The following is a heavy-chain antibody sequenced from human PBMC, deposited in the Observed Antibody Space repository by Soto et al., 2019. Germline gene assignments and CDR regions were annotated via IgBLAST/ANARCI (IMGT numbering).Heavy chain of an antibody. CDR2: INPILSMS. Sequence: GASVKVSCKASGYTFTSYTINWVRQAPGLGLEWVGRINPILSMSNYAQKFQGRVTMTADKSTNTAYMELRSLRSEDTAMYFCATSYGSGYRAFDSWGQGALVTVSS. CDR3: ATSYGSGYRAFDS. J-gene: IGHJ4*02. V-gene: IGHV1-69*02. D-gene: IGHD3-10*01. CDR1: GYTFTSYT.